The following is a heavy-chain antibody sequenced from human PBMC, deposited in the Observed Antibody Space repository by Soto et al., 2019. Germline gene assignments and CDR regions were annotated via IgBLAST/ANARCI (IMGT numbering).Heavy chain of an antibody. J-gene: IGHJ6*02. CDR3: AQAGFQAAVTEAMAV. D-gene: IGHD2-15*01. CDR2: ISGSGGTT. Sequence: PGGSLRLSCAASGFTSSNYAMRWVRQAPGKGLEWRSIISGSGGTTCYADSVRGRFTVSRDNSMNTLYLQLTSLRADDTAFYYCAQAGFQAAVTEAMAVWGQGTTVTVSS. V-gene: IGHV3-23*01. CDR1: GFTSSNYA.